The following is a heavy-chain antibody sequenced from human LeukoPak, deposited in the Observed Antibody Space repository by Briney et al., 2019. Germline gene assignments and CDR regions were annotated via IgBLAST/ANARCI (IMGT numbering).Heavy chain of an antibody. J-gene: IGHJ4*02. V-gene: IGHV4-38-2*01. CDR1: GGSFSGYY. CDR2: IYHSGRT. D-gene: IGHD6-19*01. CDR3: AHNGWYSIDC. Sequence: PSETLSLTCADYGGSFSGYYWGWIRQPPGKGLEWIGSIYHSGRTFYNPPLKSRVTISVDTSKNQFSLKLTSVTAADTAVYYCAHNGWYSIDCWGQGTLVTVSS.